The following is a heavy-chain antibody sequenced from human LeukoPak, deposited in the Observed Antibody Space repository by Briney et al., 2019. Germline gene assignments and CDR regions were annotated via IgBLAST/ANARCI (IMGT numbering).Heavy chain of an antibody. CDR3: TRLHGAYPIDF. V-gene: IGHV3-48*01. CDR1: GFTFSSFS. J-gene: IGHJ4*02. CDR2: ISSSGPTI. Sequence: GGSLRLSCAASGFTFSSFSMNWVRRAPGKGLEWISYISSSGPTIYYADSVKGRFTISRDNAKNSVYLQMNSLRAEDTAVYYCTRLHGAYPIDFWGQGTLVTVSS. D-gene: IGHD4/OR15-4a*01.